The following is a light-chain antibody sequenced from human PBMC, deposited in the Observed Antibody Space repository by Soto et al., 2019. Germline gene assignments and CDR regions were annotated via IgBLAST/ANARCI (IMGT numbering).Light chain of an antibody. CDR1: SNDVGDYNY. CDR2: EVN. Sequence: QSALTQPASVSGSPGQSITISCTGTSNDVGDYNYVSWYQHHPGRAPKLMFYEVNDRPSGVSNRFSGSKSGNTASLTISGLQAEDDADYYCTSYSSSSPHYVLGSGTKVTVL. CDR3: TSYSSSSPHYV. V-gene: IGLV2-14*01. J-gene: IGLJ1*01.